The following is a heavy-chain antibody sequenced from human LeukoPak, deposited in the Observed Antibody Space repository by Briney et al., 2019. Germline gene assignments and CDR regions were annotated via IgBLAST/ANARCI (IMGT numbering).Heavy chain of an antibody. CDR2: ISSDRNIT. Sequence: GGSLRLSCAASGFTFSSYWIHWVRHAPMKGLVWVSRISSDRNITNYADFVKGRFTISRDNSKNTLYLQMNSLRAEDTAVYYCAKDSKRNPVGVDYWGQGTLVTVSS. CDR1: GFTFSSYW. J-gene: IGHJ4*02. D-gene: IGHD1-14*01. CDR3: AKDSKRNPVGVDY. V-gene: IGHV3-74*01.